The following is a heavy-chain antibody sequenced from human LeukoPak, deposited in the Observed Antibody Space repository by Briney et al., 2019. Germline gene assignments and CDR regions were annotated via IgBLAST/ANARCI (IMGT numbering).Heavy chain of an antibody. Sequence: GGSLRLSCAASGFTFSSYWMHWVRQAPGKGLVWVSRISGDGSITTYAESVKGRFTISRDNAKNTLYLQMNSLRAEDTAVYYCARELPFDYWGQGTLVTVSS. V-gene: IGHV3-74*01. J-gene: IGHJ4*02. CDR1: GFTFSSYW. CDR3: ARELPFDY. CDR2: ISGDGSIT.